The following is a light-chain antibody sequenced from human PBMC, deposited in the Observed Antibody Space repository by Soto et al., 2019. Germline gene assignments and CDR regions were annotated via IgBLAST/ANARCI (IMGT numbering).Light chain of an antibody. CDR2: KAP. Sequence: IPMTQSPSTLSASVGDRVTFTCRASQTISTWLAWYQQKPGEAPKLLIYKAPTLEVGVPSRFSASGSGTEFTLTINTLQPADFATYYCQQYNSYPWTFGQGTKV. J-gene: IGKJ1*01. V-gene: IGKV1-5*03. CDR1: QTISTW. CDR3: QQYNSYPWT.